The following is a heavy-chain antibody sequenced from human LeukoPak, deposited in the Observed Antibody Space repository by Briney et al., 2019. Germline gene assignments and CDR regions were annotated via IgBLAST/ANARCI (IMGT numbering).Heavy chain of an antibody. V-gene: IGHV3-9*01. Sequence: PGRSLRLSCAASGFTFDDYAMHWVRQAPGKGLEWVSGISWNSGSIGYADSVKGRFTISRDNSKNTLYLQMNSLRAEDTAVYYCARGDGYNFFDYWGQGTLVTVSS. J-gene: IGHJ4*02. CDR3: ARGDGYNFFDY. CDR1: GFTFDDYA. CDR2: ISWNSGSI. D-gene: IGHD5-24*01.